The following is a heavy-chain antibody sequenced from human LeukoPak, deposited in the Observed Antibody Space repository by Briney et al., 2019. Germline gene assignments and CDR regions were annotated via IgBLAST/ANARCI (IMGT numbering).Heavy chain of an antibody. CDR1: GGSFSGYY. D-gene: IGHD3-22*01. Sequence: SETLSLTCAVYGGSFSGYYWSWIRQPPGKGLEWIGEITHSGSTNYYPSLKSRVIISTNTSNNQFSLKLSSVTAADTAVYYCARGPPQTYFHGNGYYYFDYWGQGTLVTVSS. J-gene: IGHJ4*02. V-gene: IGHV4-34*01. CDR2: ITHSGST. CDR3: ARGPPQTYFHGNGYYYFDY.